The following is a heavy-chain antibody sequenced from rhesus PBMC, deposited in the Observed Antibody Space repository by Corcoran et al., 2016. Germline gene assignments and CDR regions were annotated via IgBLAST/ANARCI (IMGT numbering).Heavy chain of an antibody. V-gene: IGHV4-160*01. CDR3: ARDPPSNIWTGYSFSY. D-gene: IGHD3-3*01. CDR2: INGSGGST. J-gene: IGHJ4*01. CDR1: GYSIRSGYY. Sequence: QVQLQESGPGLVKPSETLFLTCAVPGYSIRSGYYWSRIRPAHGEGLEWIGRINGSGGSTDNNPSLKSRVTISTDTSKNQCSLKLSSVTAADTAVYYCARDPPSNIWTGYSFSYWGQGVLVTVSS.